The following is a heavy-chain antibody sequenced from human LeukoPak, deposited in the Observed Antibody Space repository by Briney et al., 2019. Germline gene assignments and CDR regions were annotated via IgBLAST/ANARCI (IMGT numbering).Heavy chain of an antibody. CDR1: GYTFTSYD. CDR3: AREYGGSYFRYFDY. V-gene: IGHV1-8*03. D-gene: IGHD1-26*01. CDR2: MNPNSGNT. J-gene: IGHJ4*02. Sequence: ASVKVSCKASGYTFTSYDINWVRQATGQGLEWMGWMNPNSGNTGYAQKFQGRATITRNTSISTAYMELSSLRSEDTAVYYCAREYGGSYFRYFDYWGQGTLVTVSS.